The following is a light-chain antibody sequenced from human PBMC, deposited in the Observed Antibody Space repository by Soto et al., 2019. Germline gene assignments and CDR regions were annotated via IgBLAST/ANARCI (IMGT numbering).Light chain of an antibody. Sequence: EIVLTQSPGTLSLSPGERATLSCRASQSVSRSFLAWYQQKPGQAPRLLIYGASSRATGIPDRFSGSGSGTDFTLTISRLEPEDFAVYYCQQYGSSAYTFGEGTKVEI. CDR3: QQYGSSAYT. CDR2: GAS. CDR1: QSVSRSF. J-gene: IGKJ2*01. V-gene: IGKV3-20*01.